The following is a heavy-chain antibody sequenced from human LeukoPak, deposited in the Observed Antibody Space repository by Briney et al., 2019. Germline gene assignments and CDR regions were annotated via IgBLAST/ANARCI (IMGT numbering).Heavy chain of an antibody. V-gene: IGHV1-46*01. CDR1: GYTFTSYY. Sequence: ASVTVSCKASGYTFTSYYMHWVRQAPGQGLEWMGIINPSGGGTTYAQRFQGRVTMTRDTSTSTVHMELSSLRSEDTAVYCARGQNKCLGHWGQGTLVTVSS. CDR2: INPSGGGT. D-gene: IGHD2/OR15-2a*01. CDR3: ARGQNKCLGH. J-gene: IGHJ4*02.